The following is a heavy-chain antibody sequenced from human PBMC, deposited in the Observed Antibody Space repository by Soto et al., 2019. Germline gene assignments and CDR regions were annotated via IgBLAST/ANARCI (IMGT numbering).Heavy chain of an antibody. V-gene: IGHV4-30-2*01. CDR1: GGSLSSGSFS. CDR3: ARGGGSTDYVANYYFDY. Sequence: QLRLQESGSGLVKPSQTLSLTCTVSGGSLSSGSFSWGWIRQPPGKGLEWIGYINYSGNTYYNPSLRRRVTISRHMSTNQFSLKLGSVTAADTAVYYCARGGGSTDYVANYYFDYWGRGTLVTVSS. J-gene: IGHJ4*02. CDR2: INYSGNT. D-gene: IGHD4-17*01.